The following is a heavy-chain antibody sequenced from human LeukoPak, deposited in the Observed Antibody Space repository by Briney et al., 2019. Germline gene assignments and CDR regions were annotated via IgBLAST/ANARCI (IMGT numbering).Heavy chain of an antibody. CDR2: ISGSGGST. CDR1: GFTFSSYA. Sequence: PGGSLRLSCAASGFTFSSYAMNWVRQAPGKGLEWVSAISGSGGSTYYADSVKGRFTISRDNSENTLYLQMNSLRAEDTAVYYCAKSHGYSYGAQYSFDYWGQGTLVTVSS. V-gene: IGHV3-23*01. J-gene: IGHJ4*02. CDR3: AKSHGYSYGAQYSFDY. D-gene: IGHD5-18*01.